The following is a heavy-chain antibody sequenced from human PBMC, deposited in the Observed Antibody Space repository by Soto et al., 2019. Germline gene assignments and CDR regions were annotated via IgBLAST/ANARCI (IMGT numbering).Heavy chain of an antibody. D-gene: IGHD6-13*01. CDR3: ATQPTTAGIDLWFEP. J-gene: IGHJ5*02. CDR1: GGSFIGYY. V-gene: IGHV4-34*01. CDR2: INHSGST. Sequence: PSETLSLTCAVYGGSFIGYYWSWIRQPPGKGLEWIGEINHSGSTNYNPSLKSRVTISVDTSKNQFSLKLSSVTAADTAVYYCATQPTTAGIDLWFEPWGQGTLVTVSS.